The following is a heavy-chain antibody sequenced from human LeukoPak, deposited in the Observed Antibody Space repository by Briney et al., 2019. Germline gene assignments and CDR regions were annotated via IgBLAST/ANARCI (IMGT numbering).Heavy chain of an antibody. D-gene: IGHD2-2*01. CDR3: ASTNCSSAGCYGANWFDP. J-gene: IGHJ5*02. V-gene: IGHV4-30-4*08. Sequence: SQTLSLTCTVSGGSLSSGDYYWSWIRQPPGKGLEWIGYIYYSGNTFHYNPSLKSRVNISVDTSKNQFSLRLSSVTAVDTAVYYCASTNCSSAGCYGANWFDPWGQGTLVTVSS. CDR1: GGSLSSGDYY. CDR2: IYYSGNT.